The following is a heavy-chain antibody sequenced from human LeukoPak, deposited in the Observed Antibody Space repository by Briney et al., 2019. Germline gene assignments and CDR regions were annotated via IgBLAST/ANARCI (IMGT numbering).Heavy chain of an antibody. Sequence: SETLSLTCTVSGGSVSSDSHYWRWIRQPPGKGLEWIGYIYYSGSTNYNPSLKSRVTISLDTSKNQFSLKLSSVTAADTAVYYCARVYSYALDYWGQGTLVTVSS. CDR2: IYYSGST. D-gene: IGHD5-18*01. CDR3: ARVYSYALDY. V-gene: IGHV4-61*01. CDR1: GGSVSSDSHY. J-gene: IGHJ4*02.